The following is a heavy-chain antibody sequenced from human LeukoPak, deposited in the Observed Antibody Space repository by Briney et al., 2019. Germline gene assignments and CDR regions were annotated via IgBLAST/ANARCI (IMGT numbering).Heavy chain of an antibody. CDR2: ISYDGSNK. Sequence: PGGSLRLSCAASGFTFSSYWMHWVRQAPGKGLEWVAVISYDGSNKYYADSVKGRFTISRDNSKNTLYLQMNSLRAEDTAVYYCASFPHIAAAGIDYWGQGTLVTVSS. V-gene: IGHV3-30*01. CDR1: GFTFSSYW. J-gene: IGHJ4*02. CDR3: ASFPHIAAAGIDY. D-gene: IGHD6-13*01.